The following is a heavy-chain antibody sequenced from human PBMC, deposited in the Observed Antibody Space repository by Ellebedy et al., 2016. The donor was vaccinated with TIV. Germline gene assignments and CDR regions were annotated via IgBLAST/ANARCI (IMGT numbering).Heavy chain of an antibody. CDR2: INSDVSSA. D-gene: IGHD6-19*01. CDR3: AREGRWLATGWFDP. Sequence: GGSLRLSCAASGFTVNSYWMHWVRQAPGKGLVWVSSINSDVSSANYADSVKGRFTISRDDAKNTLYLHMNSLRAEDTAVYYCAREGRWLATGWFDPWGQGILVTVSS. V-gene: IGHV3-74*01. CDR1: GFTVNSYW. J-gene: IGHJ5*02.